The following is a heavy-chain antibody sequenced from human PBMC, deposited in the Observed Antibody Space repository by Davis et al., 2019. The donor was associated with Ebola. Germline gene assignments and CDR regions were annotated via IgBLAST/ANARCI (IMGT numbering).Heavy chain of an antibody. CDR2: ISGSGGST. V-gene: IGHV3-23*01. J-gene: IGHJ3*02. CDR1: GFTFSSYA. Sequence: GESLKISCAASGFTFSSYAMSWVRQAPGKGLEWVSAISGSGGSTYYADSVKGRFTISRDNSKNTLYLQMNSLRAEDTAVYYCAKTLDYYGSGKGAFDIWGQGTMVTVSS. CDR3: AKTLDYYGSGKGAFDI. D-gene: IGHD3-10*01.